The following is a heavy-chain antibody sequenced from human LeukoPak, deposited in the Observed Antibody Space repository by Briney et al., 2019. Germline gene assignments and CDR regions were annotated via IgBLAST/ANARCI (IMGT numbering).Heavy chain of an antibody. CDR2: INHSGST. J-gene: IGHJ4*02. D-gene: IGHD3-3*01. V-gene: IGHV4-34*01. CDR1: GGSFSGYY. CDR3: ARDPTYYDFWSGYFDY. Sequence: SETPSLTCAVYGGSFSGYYWSWIRQPPGKGLEWIGDINHSGSTNYNPSLKSRVTISVDTSKNQFSLKLSSVTAADTAVYYCARDPTYYDFWSGYFDYWGQGTLVTVSS.